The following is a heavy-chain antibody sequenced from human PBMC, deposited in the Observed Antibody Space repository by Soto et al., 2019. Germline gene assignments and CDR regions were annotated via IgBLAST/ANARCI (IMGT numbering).Heavy chain of an antibody. V-gene: IGHV3-73*01. Sequence: EVQLVESGGGLVQPGGSLKLSCAASGFTFSASAMHWVRQASGKGREWVGRIRSKPNNYATAYAASVQGRFTISRDDSESTSYLQMNSLKTEDTAVYYCSSYSYTLGSFCWGQGTLVTVSS. CDR2: IRSKPNNYAT. CDR3: SSYSYTLGSFC. D-gene: IGHD3-10*01. CDR1: GFTFSASA. J-gene: IGHJ4*02.